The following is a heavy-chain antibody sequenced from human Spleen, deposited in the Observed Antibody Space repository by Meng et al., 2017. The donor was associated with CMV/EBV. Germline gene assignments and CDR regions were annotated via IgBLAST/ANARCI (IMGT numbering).Heavy chain of an antibody. D-gene: IGHD3-16*01. CDR3: VRDERDTYVFRGDP. CDR2: ISHSGST. V-gene: IGHV4-59*01. CDR1: GDSISSFY. Sequence: GSLRLSCTVSGDSISSFYWTWIRQPPGKGLEWLGYISHSGSTNYNPSLKSRVTISVDTSKNQFSLKLTSVTAADTAMYYCVRDERDTYVFRGDPWGQGTLVTVSS. J-gene: IGHJ5*02.